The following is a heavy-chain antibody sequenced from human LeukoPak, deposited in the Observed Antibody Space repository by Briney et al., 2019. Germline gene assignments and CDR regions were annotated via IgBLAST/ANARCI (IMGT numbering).Heavy chain of an antibody. Sequence: GGSPRLSCAASGFTFINHWMTWVHQAPGKGPEWVANINQDGSERYYVDSVKGRFTISRDNAKNSLYLQMNSLRLEDTALYYCARANAMDVWGQGTTVTVSS. J-gene: IGHJ6*02. CDR2: INQDGSER. CDR3: ARANAMDV. V-gene: IGHV3-7*04. CDR1: GFTFINHW.